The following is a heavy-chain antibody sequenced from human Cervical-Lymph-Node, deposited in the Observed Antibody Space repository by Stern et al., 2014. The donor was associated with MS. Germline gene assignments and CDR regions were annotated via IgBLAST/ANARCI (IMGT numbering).Heavy chain of an antibody. J-gene: IGHJ4*02. V-gene: IGHV1-69*01. CDR3: TREAIGHSGTFDF. Sequence: QVQLVQSGAEVKKPGSLVKVSCRASGGTFGSFGVNWVRQAPGQGLERMGGIIPIFGTANYAQRFQGRVTITADDSTTTVYMELNSLTSDDTAVYFCTREAIGHSGTFDFWGQGTLVTVSS. CDR1: GGTFGSFG. D-gene: IGHD5-12*01. CDR2: IIPIFGTA.